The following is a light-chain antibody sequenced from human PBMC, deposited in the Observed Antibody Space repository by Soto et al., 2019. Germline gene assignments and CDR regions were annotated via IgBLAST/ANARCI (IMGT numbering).Light chain of an antibody. CDR1: QSVTSNY. J-gene: IGKJ1*01. CDR2: GAS. CDR3: QQYGSSPLWT. Sequence: EIVLMQSPGTLSLSPGERATLSCWASQSVTSNYLAWYQQKPGQAPRLLIFGASIRATGLPDRFSGSGSGTDFTPTISRLEPEDFAVYYCQQYGSSPLWTFGQGTKVDI. V-gene: IGKV3-20*01.